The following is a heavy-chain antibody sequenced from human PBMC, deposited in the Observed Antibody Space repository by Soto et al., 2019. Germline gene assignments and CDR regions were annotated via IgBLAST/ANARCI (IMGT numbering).Heavy chain of an antibody. CDR2: IIPYNGNT. Sequence: HVQLVQSAGEVKKPGASAIVSCQASGYTFRNYIIAWLRQAPGQGLERMGWIIPYNGNTNYGRQFRGRVTLPTDTATSDADLELRNLGYDVETTYSDARYCVGNAGNARHYYAMDVRSQGTTVSVSS. CDR1: GYTFRNYI. J-gene: IGHJ6*02. V-gene: IGHV1-18*02. D-gene: IGHD2-15*01. CDR3: ARYCVGNAGNARHYYAMDV.